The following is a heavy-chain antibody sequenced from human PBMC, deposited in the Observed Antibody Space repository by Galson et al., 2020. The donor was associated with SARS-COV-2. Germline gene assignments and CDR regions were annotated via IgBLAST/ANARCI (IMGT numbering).Heavy chain of an antibody. CDR1: GGSFSGYY. CDR3: ARGSRDVTMILMIATSASYYFDF. D-gene: IGHD3-22*01. J-gene: IGHJ4*02. CDR2: INPTGSI. V-gene: IGHV4-34*01. Sequence: QASETLSLTCAVYGGSFSGYYWGWIRQPPGKGLEWIGEINPTGSINYNPSLTSRVTISKDTSKNQFSLRLRSVTAADTSMYFCARGSRDVTMILMIATSASYYFDFWGQGSLVTVSS.